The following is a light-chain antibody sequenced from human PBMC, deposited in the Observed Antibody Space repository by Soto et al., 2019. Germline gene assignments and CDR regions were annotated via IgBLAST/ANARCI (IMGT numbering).Light chain of an antibody. Sequence: ELVLTQSPVALSXSXXXXXTXXSRXSQSVSSSYLAWYQQKPGQAPKLLIYGASSGATGIPDRFSGSGSGTDFTLTISRLEPEDFAVYYCQQYGSSPRTFGQGTKVDIK. V-gene: IGKV3-20*01. J-gene: IGKJ1*01. CDR3: QQYGSSPRT. CDR2: GAS. CDR1: QSVSSSY.